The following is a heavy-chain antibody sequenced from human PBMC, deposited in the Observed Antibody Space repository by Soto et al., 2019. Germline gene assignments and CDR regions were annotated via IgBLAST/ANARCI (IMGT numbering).Heavy chain of an antibody. Sequence: QVQLQESGPGLVKPSQTLSLTCTVSGDSISKGGYYWNWIRQRPGKGLEWIGYIYYSGSTYYNPSLKSRVTISIDTSVNQFFLMLTSVTAADTAVYYCARDLRLDSWGQGTLVTVS. D-gene: IGHD2-21*02. J-gene: IGHJ4*02. V-gene: IGHV4-31*03. CDR2: IYYSGST. CDR1: GDSISKGGYY. CDR3: ARDLRLDS.